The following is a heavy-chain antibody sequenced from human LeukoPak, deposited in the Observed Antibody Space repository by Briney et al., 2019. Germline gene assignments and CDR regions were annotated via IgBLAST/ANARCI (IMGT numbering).Heavy chain of an antibody. CDR2: INAGNGNT. Sequence: ASVKVSCKASGYTFTSYAMHWVRQAPGQRLEWMGCINAGNGNTKYSQKFQGRVTITRDTSTSTAYMELSSLRSEDTAVYYCASEGELSLFAHWGQGTLVTVSS. J-gene: IGHJ5*02. CDR1: GYTFTSYA. D-gene: IGHD3-16*02. V-gene: IGHV1-3*01. CDR3: ASEGELSLFAH.